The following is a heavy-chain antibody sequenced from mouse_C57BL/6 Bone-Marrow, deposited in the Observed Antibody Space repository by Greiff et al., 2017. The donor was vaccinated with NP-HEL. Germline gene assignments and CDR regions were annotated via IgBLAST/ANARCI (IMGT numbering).Heavy chain of an antibody. J-gene: IGHJ4*01. CDR3: ARDDGTLYYAMDY. D-gene: IGHD2-3*01. CDR2: ISSGSSTI. Sequence: EVQVVESGGGLVKPGGSLKLSCAASGFTFSDYGMHWVRQAPEKGLEWVAYISSGSSTIYYADTVKGRFTISRDNAKNTLFLQMTSLRSEDTAMYYCARDDGTLYYAMDYWGQGTSVTVSS. CDR1: GFTFSDYG. V-gene: IGHV5-17*01.